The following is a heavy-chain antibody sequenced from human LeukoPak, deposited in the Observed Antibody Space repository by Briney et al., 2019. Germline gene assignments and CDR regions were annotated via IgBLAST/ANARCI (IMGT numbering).Heavy chain of an antibody. CDR1: GVTFSFYS. J-gene: IGHJ3*01. CDR3: ASIDTNDAFDV. CDR2: ISSSSSYI. V-gene: IGHV3-21*01. Sequence: GGSLRLSCAASGVTFSFYSMEWVRQAPGKGLEWVSSISSSSSYIHYADSVKGRFTISRDNAKNSLYLQMNSLRAEDTAVYYCASIDTNDAFDVWGQGTMVTVSS. D-gene: IGHD3-9*01.